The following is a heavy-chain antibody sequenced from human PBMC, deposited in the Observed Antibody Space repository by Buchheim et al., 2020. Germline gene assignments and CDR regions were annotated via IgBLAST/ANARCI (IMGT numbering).Heavy chain of an antibody. V-gene: IGHV3-23*01. CDR2: ISGSGGGT. J-gene: IGHJ4*02. CDR1: GFTFSTYA. CDR3: AKTRTVTTSPGFDY. Sequence: EVQLLESGGGLVQPGESLRLSCAASGFTFSTYAMSWVRQAPGKGLEWVSVISGSGGGTSYADSVKGRFTISRDNSKNTLYLQMNSLRAEDTAVYYCAKTRTVTTSPGFDYWGQGTL. D-gene: IGHD4-17*01.